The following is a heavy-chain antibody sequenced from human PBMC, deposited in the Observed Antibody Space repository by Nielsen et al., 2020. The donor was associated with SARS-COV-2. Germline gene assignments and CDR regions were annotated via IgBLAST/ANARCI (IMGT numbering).Heavy chain of an antibody. J-gene: IGHJ4*02. V-gene: IGHV3-30*04. Sequence: GGSLRLSCTASGFSFMTYNMHWVRQAPGKGLEWVAVISYDGSNKYYADSVKGRFTISRDNSKNTLYLQMNSLRAEDTAVYYCARDLGRGEFGEYYFDYWGQGTLVTVSS. CDR3: ARDLGRGEFGEYYFDY. CDR2: ISYDGSNK. CDR1: GFSFMTYN. D-gene: IGHD3-10*01.